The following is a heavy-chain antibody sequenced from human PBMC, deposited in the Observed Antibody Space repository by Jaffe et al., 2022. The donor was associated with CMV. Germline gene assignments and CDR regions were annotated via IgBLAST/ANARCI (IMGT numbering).Heavy chain of an antibody. CDR3: AKGHYYGSGSYYKWFDP. D-gene: IGHD3-10*01. CDR1: GFTFNIYA. CDR2: ISGSGATT. Sequence: EVQLVESGGGLVQPGGSLRLSCAASGFTFNIYAMSWVRQVPGKGLEWVSRISGSGATTYYSDSVKGRFTISRDNSKNTLYLQMNSLRAEDTAVYYCAKGHYYGSGSYYKWFDPWGQGTLVTVSS. J-gene: IGHJ5*02. V-gene: IGHV3-23*04.